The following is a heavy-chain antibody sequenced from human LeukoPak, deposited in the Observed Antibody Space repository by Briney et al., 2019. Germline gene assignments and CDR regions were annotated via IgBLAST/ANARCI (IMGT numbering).Heavy chain of an antibody. CDR3: ARQRGSNYYYYYYMDV. D-gene: IGHD3-10*01. CDR1: GGSFSGYY. V-gene: IGHV4-34*01. J-gene: IGHJ6*03. CDR2: INHSGST. Sequence: PSETLSLTCAVYGGSFSGYYWSWIRQPPGKGLEWIGEINHSGSTNYNPSLKSRVTISVDTSKNQFSLKLSSVTAADTAVYYCARQRGSNYYYYYYMDVWGKGTTVTISS.